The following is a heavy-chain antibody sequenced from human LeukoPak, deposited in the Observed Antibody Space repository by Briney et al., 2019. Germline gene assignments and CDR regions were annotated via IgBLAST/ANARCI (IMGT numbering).Heavy chain of an antibody. CDR1: GYTFGDYY. CDR3: AREPRRHFDY. V-gene: IGHV1-2*02. CDR2: INPNSGGT. Sequence: ASVKVSCKASGYTFGDYYMHWVRQAPGQGPEWMGWINPNSGGTNYAQKFRGRVTMTRDTSITTAYMELSTVTSDDTAVYFCAREPRRHFDYWGQGTLVTVSS. J-gene: IGHJ4*02.